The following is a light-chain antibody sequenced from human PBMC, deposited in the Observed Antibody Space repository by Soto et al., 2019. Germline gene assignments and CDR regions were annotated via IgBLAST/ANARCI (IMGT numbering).Light chain of an antibody. Sequence: EIVLTQSPGTLSLSPGERATLSCRASQSVSSNFLAWYQQKPGQAPRLLIYGASSRATGIPDRFSGSGSGTDFTLTISRLEPEDFAVYYCQQSSSLPWTFGQGTKVEIK. J-gene: IGKJ1*01. V-gene: IGKV3-20*01. CDR2: GAS. CDR1: QSVSSNF. CDR3: QQSSSLPWT.